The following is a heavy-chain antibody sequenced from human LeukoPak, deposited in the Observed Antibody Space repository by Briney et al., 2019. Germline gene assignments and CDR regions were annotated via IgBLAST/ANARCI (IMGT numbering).Heavy chain of an antibody. J-gene: IGHJ4*02. Sequence: PGGSLRLSFAAFGSTLGSYWMDSVRQTPGRGQGRVANIKEDGSDTSYGDSVKGRFTISRDNAKNSLYLQLDSLRAEATALYYCVRDDRAMVRGVPDYWGQGTLVTVSS. D-gene: IGHD3-10*01. CDR1: GSTLGSYW. CDR2: IKEDGSDT. V-gene: IGHV3-7*01. CDR3: VRDDRAMVRGVPDY.